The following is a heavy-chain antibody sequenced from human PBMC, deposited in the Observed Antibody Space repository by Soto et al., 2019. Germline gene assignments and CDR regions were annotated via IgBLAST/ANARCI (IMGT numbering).Heavy chain of an antibody. CDR2: ISYEGSHT. CDR3: AKEVHCGGGSCSWSEGFDY. J-gene: IGHJ4*02. Sequence: QVQLVESGGGVVQPGRSLRLSCAASGFIFSSYGMHRVRQAPGKGLEWVAVISYEGSHTYYADSVKCRFTITRDNSKNTLYLQMNSLRPEDTAVYYCAKEVHCGGGSCSWSEGFDYWGQGTLLTVSS. V-gene: IGHV3-30*18. CDR1: GFIFSSYG. D-gene: IGHD2-15*01.